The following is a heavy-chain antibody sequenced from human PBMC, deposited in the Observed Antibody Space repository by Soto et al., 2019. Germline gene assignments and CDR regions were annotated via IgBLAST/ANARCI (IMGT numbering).Heavy chain of an antibody. CDR3: AKGLKWLTNLLFDS. Sequence: GGSLRLSCAASGFTFSSYGMHWVRQAPGKGLEWVAVISYDGSNKYYADTVKGRFTISRDNSKNTLYLQMNSLRAEDTAVYFCAKGLKWLTNLLFDSWGQGALVTVSS. CDR1: GFTFSSYG. D-gene: IGHD6-19*01. CDR2: ISYDGSNK. V-gene: IGHV3-30*18. J-gene: IGHJ4*02.